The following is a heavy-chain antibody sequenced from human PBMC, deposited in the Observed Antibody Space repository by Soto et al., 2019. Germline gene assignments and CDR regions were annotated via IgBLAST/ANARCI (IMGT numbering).Heavy chain of an antibody. CDR2: ISAYNGNT. CDR3: ARDIVVVVAASSYGMDV. D-gene: IGHD2-15*01. CDR1: GYTFTSYG. V-gene: IGHV1-18*01. Sequence: ASVKVSCKASGYTFTSYGISCVRQAPGQGLEWMGWISAYNGNTNYAQKLQGRVTMTTDTSTSTAYTELRSLRSDDTAVYYCARDIVVVVAASSYGMDVWGQGTLVTVSS. J-gene: IGHJ6*02.